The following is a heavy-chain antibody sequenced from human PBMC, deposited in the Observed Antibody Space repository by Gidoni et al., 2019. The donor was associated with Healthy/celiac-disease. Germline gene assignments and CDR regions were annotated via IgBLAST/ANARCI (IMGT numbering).Heavy chain of an antibody. D-gene: IGHD6-13*01. V-gene: IGHV3-33*01. CDR3: ARDGGAAAGRGIDY. CDR1: GIPFSSYG. Sequence: QVQLVESGGGVVQPGRSLLLSCAASGIPFSSYGLHWVRQAPGKGLEWVAVIWYDGSNKYYADSVKGRFTISRDNSKNTLYLQMNSLRAEDTAVYYCARDGGAAAGRGIDYWGQGTLVTVSS. J-gene: IGHJ4*02. CDR2: IWYDGSNK.